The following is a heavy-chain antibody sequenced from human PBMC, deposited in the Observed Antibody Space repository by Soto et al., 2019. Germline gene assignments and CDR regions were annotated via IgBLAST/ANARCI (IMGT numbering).Heavy chain of an antibody. CDR2: IFYSGST. CDR3: ARVGSSGWSPDX. D-gene: IGHD6-19*01. CDR1: GGSISGHY. V-gene: IGHV4-59*11. J-gene: IGHJ4*02. Sequence: SETLSLTCTVSGGSISGHYWTWIRQPPGKGLEWIGYIFYSGSTNYKPSLKGRVTISVDTSKNKFSLKFSSVTDADTAVYYCARVGSSGWSPDXWGPGTLVTVSX.